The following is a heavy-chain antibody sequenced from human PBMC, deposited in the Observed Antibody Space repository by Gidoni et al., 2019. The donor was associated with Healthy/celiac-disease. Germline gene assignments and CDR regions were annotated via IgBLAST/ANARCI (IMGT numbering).Heavy chain of an antibody. D-gene: IGHD3-10*01. CDR3: AKDIGGDPTYYYYGMDV. CDR1: GFPFDDYA. Sequence: EVQLVESGGGLVQPGRSLRLSCAASGFPFDDYAMHWVRQAPGKGLEWVSGISWNSGSIGYADSVKGRFTISRDNAKNSLYLQTNSLRAEDTALYYCAKDIGGDPTYYYYGMDVWGQGTTVTVSS. V-gene: IGHV3-9*01. CDR2: ISWNSGSI. J-gene: IGHJ6*02.